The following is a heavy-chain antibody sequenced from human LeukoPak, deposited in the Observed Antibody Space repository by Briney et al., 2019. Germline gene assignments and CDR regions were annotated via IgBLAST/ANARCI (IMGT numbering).Heavy chain of an antibody. CDR1: GFTFSSYS. Sequence: GGSLRLSCAASGFTFSSYSMNWVRQAPGKGLEWVSSISSSSSYIYYADSVKGRFTISRDNAKNSLYLQMNSLRAEDTAVYYCARARGHIVGATDYWGQGTLVTVSS. J-gene: IGHJ4*02. CDR3: ARARGHIVGATDY. CDR2: ISSSSSYI. V-gene: IGHV3-21*01. D-gene: IGHD1-26*01.